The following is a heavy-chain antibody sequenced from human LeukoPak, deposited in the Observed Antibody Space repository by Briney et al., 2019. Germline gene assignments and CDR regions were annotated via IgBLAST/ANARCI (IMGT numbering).Heavy chain of an antibody. CDR1: GGSIGSYY. Sequence: SETLSLTWTVSGGSIGSYYWSWIRQPPGRGLEWIGYIYYDGSTNYNPSLKSRVTMSVDTSKNQFSLKLSSVTAADTAVYYCARILRSSDAFDIWGQGTMVTVSS. CDR2: IYYDGST. CDR3: ARILRSSDAFDI. V-gene: IGHV4-59*12. D-gene: IGHD3-3*01. J-gene: IGHJ3*02.